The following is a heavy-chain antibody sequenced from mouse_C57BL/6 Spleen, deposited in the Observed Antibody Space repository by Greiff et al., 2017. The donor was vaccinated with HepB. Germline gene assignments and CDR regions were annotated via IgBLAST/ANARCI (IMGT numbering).Heavy chain of an antibody. D-gene: IGHD3-3*01. CDR2: ISYDGSN. J-gene: IGHJ3*01. CDR1: GYSITSGYY. V-gene: IGHV3-6*01. Sequence: EVKLMESGPGLVKPSQSLSLTCTVTGYSITSGYYWNGIRQFPGNKLEWMGYISYDGSNNYNPSLKNRISITRYTSKNQSFLQLNSVTTEDTATYYCARVGDRFAYCGQGTLVTVSA. CDR3: ARVGDRFAY.